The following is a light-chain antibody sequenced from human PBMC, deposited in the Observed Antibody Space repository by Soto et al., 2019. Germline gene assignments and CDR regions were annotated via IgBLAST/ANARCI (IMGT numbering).Light chain of an antibody. J-gene: IGKJ4*02. Sequence: DIQMTQSPSSLSASVGDRVTITCRASQSITSNLNWHQQKPGKAPNLLIYAASSLQSGIPSRFSCSGLGTDFTLTISRLQPEDFSIYYCQQSYSSPLSFGGGTKVEIK. CDR1: QSITSN. V-gene: IGKV1-39*01. CDR2: AAS. CDR3: QQSYSSPLS.